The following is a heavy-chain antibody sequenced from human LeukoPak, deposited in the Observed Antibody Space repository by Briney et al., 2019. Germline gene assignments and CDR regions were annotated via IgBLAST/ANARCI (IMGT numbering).Heavy chain of an antibody. V-gene: IGHV3-21*01. D-gene: IGHD4-17*01. Sequence: GGSLRLSCAASGFTFSSYSMNWVRQAPGKGLEWVSSISSSSSYIYYADSVKGRFTISRDNAKNSLYLQMNSLRAEDTAVYYCARDRRGDYGDHGDYWGQGTLVTVSS. CDR2: ISSSSSYI. CDR3: ARDRRGDYGDHGDY. J-gene: IGHJ4*02. CDR1: GFTFSSYS.